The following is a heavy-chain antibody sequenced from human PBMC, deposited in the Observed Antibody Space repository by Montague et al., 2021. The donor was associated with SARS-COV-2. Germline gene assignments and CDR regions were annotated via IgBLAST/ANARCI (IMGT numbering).Heavy chain of an antibody. CDR1: GGSFSGYY. Sequence: SETLSLTCAVYGGSFSGYYWTWIRQSPRKGLEWIGEINHSGSTNYNPSLKSRVTISVDTSKNQFSLKLSSVTAADTAVYYCACWEITTRGRIYYYGMDVWGQGTTVTVSS. D-gene: IGHD4-11*01. J-gene: IGHJ6*02. CDR3: ACWEITTRGRIYYYGMDV. V-gene: IGHV4-34*01. CDR2: INHSGST.